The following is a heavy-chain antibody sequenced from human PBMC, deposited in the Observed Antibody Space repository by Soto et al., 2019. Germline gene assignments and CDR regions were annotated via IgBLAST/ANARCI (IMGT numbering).Heavy chain of an antibody. Sequence: QVQLVQSGAEVKKPGSSVKVSCKASGGTFSGNGISWIRQAPGQGLEWMGGIIPMFGTTSYAQKFQGRVTIVADESTRTVYMELTSLTSEDTAIYYCAREFSGYDNNWFDPWGQGALVTVSS. CDR3: AREFSGYDNNWFDP. CDR2: IIPMFGTT. CDR1: GGTFSGNG. J-gene: IGHJ5*02. D-gene: IGHD5-12*01. V-gene: IGHV1-69*01.